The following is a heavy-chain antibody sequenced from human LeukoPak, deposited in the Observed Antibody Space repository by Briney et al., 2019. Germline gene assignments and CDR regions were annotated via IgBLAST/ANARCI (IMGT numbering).Heavy chain of an antibody. CDR1: GYRFDNSW. V-gene: IGHV5-51*01. Sequence: GESLKISCKGSGYRFDNSWVGWVRQMPGKGLEWMGLVYPGDPDIRYSPSFQGQVTISADKSISTAYLQWSSLKASDTAMYYCARLGGGDSALMDVWGQGTTVTVSS. CDR3: ARLGGGDSALMDV. D-gene: IGHD2-21*02. CDR2: VYPGDPDI. J-gene: IGHJ6*02.